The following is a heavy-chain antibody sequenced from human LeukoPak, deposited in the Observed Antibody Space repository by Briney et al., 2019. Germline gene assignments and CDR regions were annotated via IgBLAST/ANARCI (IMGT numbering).Heavy chain of an antibody. J-gene: IGHJ4*02. V-gene: IGHV4-59*08. CDR3: ARHDRCSSTSCSLYYFDY. CDR1: GGSISSYY. D-gene: IGHD2-2*01. Sequence: PSETLSLTCTVSGGSISSYYWSWIRQPPGKGLEWIGYIYYTGSTDYNPSLKGRVAISVDASKNQFSLKLSSVTAADTAVYYCARHDRCSSTSCSLYYFDYWGQGTLVTVSS. CDR2: IYYTGST.